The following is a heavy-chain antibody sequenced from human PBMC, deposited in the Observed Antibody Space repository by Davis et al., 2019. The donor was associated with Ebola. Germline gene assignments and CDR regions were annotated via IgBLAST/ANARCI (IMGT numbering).Heavy chain of an antibody. J-gene: IGHJ6*02. CDR2: FSYGDNTH. Sequence: SETLSLTCTVSGASISSRSYYWGWIRQPPGKGLEWVGSFSYGDNTHYYNPSLRSRVTISVDTSRNQFSLKLSSATAADTAVYYCARGIGITRYYYGMDVWGQGTTVTVSS. V-gene: IGHV4-39*01. CDR1: GASISSRSYY. CDR3: ARGIGITRYYYGMDV. D-gene: IGHD1-14*01.